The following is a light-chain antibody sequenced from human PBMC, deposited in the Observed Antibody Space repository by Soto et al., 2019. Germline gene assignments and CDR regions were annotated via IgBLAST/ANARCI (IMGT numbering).Light chain of an antibody. CDR1: QSVSSSY. J-gene: IGKJ1*01. CDR2: GAS. V-gene: IGKV3-15*01. CDR3: HQYENWPKT. Sequence: EIVLTQSPGTPSLSPGERVTLSCRASQSVSSSYLAWYQQKPGQAPRLLMFGASTRAPGIPARFSGSGSGTEFTLTISSLQSEDFAVYFCHQYENWPKTFGQGTKVDI.